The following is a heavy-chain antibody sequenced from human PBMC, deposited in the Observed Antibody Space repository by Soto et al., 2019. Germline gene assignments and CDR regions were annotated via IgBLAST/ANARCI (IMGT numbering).Heavy chain of an antibody. J-gene: IGHJ3*02. CDR2: IYYSGST. Sequence: SETLSLTCTVSGGSISSSSYYWGWIRQPPWKGLEWIGSIYYSGSTYYNPSLKSRVTISVDTSKNQFSLKLSSVTAADTAVYYCAEGGITMVRGVIISAFDIWGQGTMVTVSS. CDR1: GGSISSSSYY. V-gene: IGHV4-39*01. CDR3: AEGGITMVRGVIISAFDI. D-gene: IGHD3-10*01.